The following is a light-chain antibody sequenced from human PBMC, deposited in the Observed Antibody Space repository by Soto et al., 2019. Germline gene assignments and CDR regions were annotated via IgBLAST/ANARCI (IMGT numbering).Light chain of an antibody. J-gene: IGKJ3*01. CDR3: QKENGAPFT. CDR1: QGIGNG. Sequence: DIQMTQSPSSLSASVGDRVTITCRASQGIGNGLTWYQQKSGKVPSLLIYGASTLQSGVPSRFSGSGSGTDFTLTISSLQPEDVATYYCQKENGAPFTFGPGPKVDIQ. CDR2: GAS. V-gene: IGKV1-27*01.